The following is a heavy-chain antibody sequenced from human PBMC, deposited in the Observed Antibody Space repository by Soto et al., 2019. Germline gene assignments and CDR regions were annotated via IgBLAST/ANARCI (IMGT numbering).Heavy chain of an antibody. CDR1: GFTFSSYS. D-gene: IGHD6-6*01. CDR3: ARDLELVQLFDY. V-gene: IGHV3-21*01. Sequence: GGSLRLSCAASGFTFSSYSMNWVRQAPGKGLEWVSSISSSSSYIYYADSVKGRFTISRDNAKNSLYLQMNSLRAEDTAVYYCARDLELVQLFDYWGQGTLVTVSS. CDR2: ISSSSSYI. J-gene: IGHJ4*02.